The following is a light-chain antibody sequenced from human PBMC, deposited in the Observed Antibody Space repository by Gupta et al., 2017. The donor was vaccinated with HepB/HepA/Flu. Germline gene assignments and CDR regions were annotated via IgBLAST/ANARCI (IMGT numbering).Light chain of an antibody. CDR2: GNS. V-gene: IGLV1-40*01. CDR1: SSNIGADYD. CDR3: QSYDSSRSGFVV. J-gene: IGLJ2*01. Sequence: QSVLTQPPSVSGAPGQRVTISCTGSSSNIGADYDVQWYQQLPGTAPKLLIHGNSNRPSGVPDRFAGSKSGTSAALAITXLXAEDEAXYYCQSYDSSRSGFVVFGGGTKVTVL.